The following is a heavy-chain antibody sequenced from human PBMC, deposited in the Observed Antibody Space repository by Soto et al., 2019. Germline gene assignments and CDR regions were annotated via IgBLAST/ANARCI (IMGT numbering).Heavy chain of an antibody. D-gene: IGHD5-18*01. J-gene: IGHJ4*02. CDR3: ATRVDAAKDGY. Sequence: VQLVESGGGLIQPGGSLRLSCAASGFTVSSNHMTWIRQAPGRGPEWVSTIYHRGDTFYADSVKGRFAISRDNSKNMLYHKMNSLRPEHTAVYYCATRVDAAKDGYWGQGSLVTVSS. V-gene: IGHV3-53*01. CDR2: IYHRGDT. CDR1: GFTVSSNH.